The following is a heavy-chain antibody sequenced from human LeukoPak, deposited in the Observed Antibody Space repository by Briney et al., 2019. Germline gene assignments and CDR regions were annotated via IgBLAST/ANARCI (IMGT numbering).Heavy chain of an antibody. D-gene: IGHD5-18*01. CDR1: GITFSGYY. V-gene: IGHV1-2*02. CDR2: INHNSGGT. J-gene: IGHJ4*02. CDR3: ARSGYLYGNGY. Sequence: ASVKVSCEASGITFSGYYIHWVRQAPGQGLEWVGWINHNSGGTNYAQKFQGRVTMTRDTSISTVYMELSRLRSDDTAMYYCARSGYLYGNGYWGQGTLVTVSS.